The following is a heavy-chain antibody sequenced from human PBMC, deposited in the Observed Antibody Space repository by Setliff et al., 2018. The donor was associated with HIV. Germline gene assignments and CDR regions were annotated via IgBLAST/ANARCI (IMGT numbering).Heavy chain of an antibody. J-gene: IGHJ6*03. D-gene: IGHD6-13*01. CDR1: GFSFSTYG. CDR3: VKEAYSNTWNYYYYYIDV. Sequence: AGGSLRLSCAASGFSFSTYGMHWVRQAPGKGLEWVAVIWHDGSNENYADSVKGRFTISRDNSKNTLYLQMSSLRVDDTAVYYCVKEAYSNTWNYYYYYIDVWGKGTTVTVSS. V-gene: IGHV3-30*02. CDR2: IWHDGSNE.